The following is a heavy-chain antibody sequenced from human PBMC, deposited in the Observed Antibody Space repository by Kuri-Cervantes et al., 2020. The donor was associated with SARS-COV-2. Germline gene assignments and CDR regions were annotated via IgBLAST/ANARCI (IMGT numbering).Heavy chain of an antibody. V-gene: IGHV1-69*05. D-gene: IGHD3-3*01. J-gene: IGHJ6*03. CDR1: GATFSTYG. CDR2: IIPIFGTA. CDR3: ARRSTIFGPDYYYYYYMDV. Sequence: SVKVSCKASGATFSTYGFSWVRQAPGQGLEWMGGIIPIFGTANYAQKFQGRVTITRNTSVSTAYMELSSLKASDTAMYYCARRSTIFGPDYYYYYYMDVWGKGTTVTVSS.